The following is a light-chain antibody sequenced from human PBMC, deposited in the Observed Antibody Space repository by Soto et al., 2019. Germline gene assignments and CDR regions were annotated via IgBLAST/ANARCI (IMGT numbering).Light chain of an antibody. J-gene: IGKJ4*01. CDR1: QSLLDRDDGNMY. CDR3: MQRLEFPLT. CDR2: TVS. Sequence: SQSLLDRDDGNMYLDWYVQKPGQSPQLLIYTVSYRAPGVPDRFSGIGSGTDFTLKISRVEADDVGVYYCMQRLEFPLTFGGGTKVDIK. V-gene: IGKV2-40*01.